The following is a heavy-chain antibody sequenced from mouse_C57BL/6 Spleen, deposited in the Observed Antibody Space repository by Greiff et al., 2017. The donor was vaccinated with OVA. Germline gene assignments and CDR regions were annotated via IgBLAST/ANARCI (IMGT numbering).Heavy chain of an antibody. CDR2: IYPSDSET. V-gene: IGHV1-61*01. CDR1: GYTFTSYW. Sequence: VQLQQPGAELVRPGSSVKLSCKASGYTFTSYWMDWVKQRPGQGLEWIGNIYPSDSETHYNQKFKDKATLTVTKSSSTAYMQLSSLTSEDSAVYYCATGNGWYFDVWGTGTTVTVSS. J-gene: IGHJ1*03. D-gene: IGHD2-1*01. CDR3: ATGNGWYFDV.